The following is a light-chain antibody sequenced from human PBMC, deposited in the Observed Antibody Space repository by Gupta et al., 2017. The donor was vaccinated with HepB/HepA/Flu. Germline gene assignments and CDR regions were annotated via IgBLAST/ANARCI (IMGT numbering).Light chain of an antibody. CDR1: EGISPW. V-gene: IGKV1-5*03. CDR2: KTS. CDR3: QHYNGYPLT. Sequence: DIHMTKSPSTLSASVGDRVTITCRASEGISPWLAWYQQKPGKAPKLLIYKTSTLQSGVPSRFSGSGSETKFTLTISSLQPDDFATYYCQHYNGYPLTFGGGTKVEI. J-gene: IGKJ4*01.